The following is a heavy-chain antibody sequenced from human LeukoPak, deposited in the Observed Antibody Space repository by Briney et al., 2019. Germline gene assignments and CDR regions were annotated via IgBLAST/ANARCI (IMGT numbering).Heavy chain of an antibody. Sequence: SETLSLTCTVSGGSISISSYYWSWIRQSPGKGLEWIGYVFYSGKTDYSPSLRSRVTISVDTSKNQFSLKLSSVTAADTAVYYCARSPPTVTTSEYYYYYGMDVWGQGTTVTVSS. CDR3: ARSPPTVTTSEYYYYYGMDV. V-gene: IGHV4-61*01. CDR1: GGSISISSYY. D-gene: IGHD4-17*01. CDR2: VFYSGKT. J-gene: IGHJ6*02.